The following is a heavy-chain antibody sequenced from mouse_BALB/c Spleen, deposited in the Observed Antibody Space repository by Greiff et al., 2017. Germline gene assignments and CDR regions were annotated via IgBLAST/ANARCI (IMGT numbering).Heavy chain of an antibody. Sequence: EVQLQESGPELVKPGASVKMSCKASGYTFTSYVMHWVKQKPGQGLEWIGYINPYNDGTKYNEKFKGKATLTSDKSSSTAYMELSSLTSEDSAVYYCALWVYDYDVDFDYWGQGTTLTVSS. V-gene: IGHV1-14*01. CDR1: GYTFTSYV. CDR2: INPYNDGT. CDR3: ALWVYDYDVDFDY. J-gene: IGHJ2*01. D-gene: IGHD2-4*01.